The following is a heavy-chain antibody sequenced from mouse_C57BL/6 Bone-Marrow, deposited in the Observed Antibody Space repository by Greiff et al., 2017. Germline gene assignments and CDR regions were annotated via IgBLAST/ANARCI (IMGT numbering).Heavy chain of an antibody. CDR3: ARHYYGSRDYFDY. CDR2: ISSGGSYT. D-gene: IGHD1-1*01. J-gene: IGHJ2*01. Sequence: EVHLVESGGDLVKPGGSLKLSCAASGFTFSSYGMSWVRQTPDKRLEWVATISSGGSYTYYPDSVKGRFTISRDNAKNTLYLQMSSLKSEDTAMYYCARHYYGSRDYFDYWGQGTTLTVSS. CDR1: GFTFSSYG. V-gene: IGHV5-6*01.